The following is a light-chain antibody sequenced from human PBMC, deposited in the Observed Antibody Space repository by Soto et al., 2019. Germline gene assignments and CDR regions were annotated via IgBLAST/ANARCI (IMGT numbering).Light chain of an antibody. J-gene: IGKJ4*01. Sequence: DIQLTQSPSFLSASVGDRVTITCRASQGISSYLAWYQQKPGKAPKLLIYAASTLQSEVPSRFSGSGSGTEFTLTISSLQPEDFATYYCQQLTSYPLTFGGGTKVEIK. V-gene: IGKV1-9*01. CDR3: QQLTSYPLT. CDR1: QGISSY. CDR2: AAS.